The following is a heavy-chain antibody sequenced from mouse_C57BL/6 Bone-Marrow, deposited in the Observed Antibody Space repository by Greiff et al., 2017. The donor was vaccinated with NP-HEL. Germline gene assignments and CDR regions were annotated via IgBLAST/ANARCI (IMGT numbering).Heavy chain of an antibody. CDR1: GFTFSSYA. D-gene: IGHD1-1*01. J-gene: IGHJ2*01. CDR3: ARDPFYYYGSSHTDY. Sequence: EVKLMESGGGLVKPGGSLKLSCAASGFTFSSYAMPWVRQTPEKRLEWVATISDGGSYTYYPDNVKGRSTISRDNAKNNPYLQMINLKSEDTSMYYGARDPFYYYGSSHTDYWGRGTALTVSA. V-gene: IGHV5-4*01. CDR2: ISDGGSYT.